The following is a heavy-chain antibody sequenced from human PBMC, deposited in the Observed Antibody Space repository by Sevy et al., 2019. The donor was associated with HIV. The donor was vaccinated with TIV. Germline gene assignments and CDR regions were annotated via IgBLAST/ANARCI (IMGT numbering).Heavy chain of an antibody. Sequence: GESLKISCAASGFTFSNAWMSWVRQAPGKGLELVGRIKSKTDGGATDYAAPVKGRFTISRDDSKTTLYLQMNSLKTEDTAVYYCTTVIIFWSGYYNFDYWGQGTLVTVSS. CDR3: TTVIIFWSGYYNFDY. CDR2: IKSKTDGGAT. CDR1: GFTFSNAW. J-gene: IGHJ4*02. V-gene: IGHV3-15*01. D-gene: IGHD3-3*01.